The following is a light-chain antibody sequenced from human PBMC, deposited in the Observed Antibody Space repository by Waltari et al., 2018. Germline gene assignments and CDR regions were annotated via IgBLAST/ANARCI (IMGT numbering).Light chain of an antibody. V-gene: IGLV2-14*01. J-gene: IGLJ1*01. CDR1: SSDVGGYNY. CDR2: EVS. CDR3: SSYTSSSTYV. Sequence: QSALTQPASVPGSPGQPITTSCTGTSSDVGGYNYVPWYQQHPGKAPELMIYEVSNRPSGVSNRFSGSKSGNTASLTISGLQAEDEADYYCSSYTSSSTYVFGTGTKVTVL.